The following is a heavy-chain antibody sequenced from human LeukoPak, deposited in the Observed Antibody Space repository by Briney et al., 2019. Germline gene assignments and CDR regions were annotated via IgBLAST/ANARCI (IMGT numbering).Heavy chain of an antibody. CDR1: GGTFSSYA. Sequence: ASVKVSRKASGGTFSSYAISWVRQAPGQGLEWMGRIIPILGIANYAQKFQGRVTITADKSTSTAYMELSSLRSEDTAVYYCARDEITSENDDYWGQGTLVTVSS. D-gene: IGHD3-16*01. J-gene: IGHJ4*02. V-gene: IGHV1-69*04. CDR3: ARDEITSENDDY. CDR2: IIPILGIA.